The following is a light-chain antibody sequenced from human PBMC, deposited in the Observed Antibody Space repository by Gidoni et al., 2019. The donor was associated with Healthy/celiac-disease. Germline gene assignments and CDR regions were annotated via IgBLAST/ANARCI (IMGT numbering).Light chain of an antibody. CDR3: QQYGSSHREGYS. J-gene: IGKJ2*03. Sequence: VLTQSPGTLSLSLGERATLSCRASQSVSSSYLAWYQQKPGQAPRLLIYGASSRATGIPDRLSGSGSGTDGTLTISRLEPEDFEVYDCQQYGSSHREGYSFGQGTKLEIK. CDR1: QSVSSSY. CDR2: GAS. V-gene: IGKV3-20*01.